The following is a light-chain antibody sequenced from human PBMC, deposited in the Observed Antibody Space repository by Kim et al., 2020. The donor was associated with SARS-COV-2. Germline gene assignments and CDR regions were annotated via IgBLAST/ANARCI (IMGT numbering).Light chain of an antibody. J-gene: IGLJ3*02. V-gene: IGLV3-19*01. CDR2: GKN. CDR3: NSRDSSGNYWV. CDR1: SLRVYD. Sequence: AVGQTVRSTCQGDSLRVYDATWYQQKPGQAPILVIYGKNNRPSGIPDRFSGSSSGTTASLTITGAQAEDEADYYCNSRDSSGNYWVFGGGTQLTVL.